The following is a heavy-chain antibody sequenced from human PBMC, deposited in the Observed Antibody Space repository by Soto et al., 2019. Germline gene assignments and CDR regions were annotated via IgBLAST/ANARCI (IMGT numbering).Heavy chain of an antibody. CDR1: GGTFSSYA. CDR3: ARGLVHIVVVPAAINWFDP. J-gene: IGHJ5*02. V-gene: IGHV1-69*01. D-gene: IGHD2-2*01. CDR2: IIPIFGTA. Sequence: QVQLVQSGAEVKKPGSSVKVSCNASGGTFSSYAISWVRQAPGQGLEWMGGIIPIFGTANYAQKFQGRVTITADESTSTAYMELSSLISEVTAVYYCARGLVHIVVVPAAINWFDPWGQGTMVTVSS.